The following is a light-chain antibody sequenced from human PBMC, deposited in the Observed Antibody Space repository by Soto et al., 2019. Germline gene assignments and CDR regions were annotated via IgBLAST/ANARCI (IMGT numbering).Light chain of an antibody. CDR3: QQANSFPRT. J-gene: IGKJ1*01. Sequence: GDRVTLTCRASQAISTWLAWYQQNPGKAPKLLIYSASNLQSGVPSRFSGSGSGTDFTLTISSLQPEDFATYYCQQANSFPRTFGQGTKVEIK. CDR1: QAISTW. CDR2: SAS. V-gene: IGKV1D-12*01.